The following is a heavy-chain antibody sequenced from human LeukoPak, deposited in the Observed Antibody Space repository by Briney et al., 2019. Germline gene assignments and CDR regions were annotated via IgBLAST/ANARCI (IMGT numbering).Heavy chain of an antibody. Sequence: ASVKVSCKASGYTFTSYGINWVRQAPGQGLEWMGWISVYKGNTNYAQKLLGRVTMTTDTSTSTAYMELRSLRSDDTAVYYCAAEAYYYGSGSYYSTNDYWGQGTLVTVSS. D-gene: IGHD3-10*01. V-gene: IGHV1-18*04. CDR3: AAEAYYYGSGSYYSTNDY. CDR2: ISVYKGNT. CDR1: GYTFTSYG. J-gene: IGHJ4*02.